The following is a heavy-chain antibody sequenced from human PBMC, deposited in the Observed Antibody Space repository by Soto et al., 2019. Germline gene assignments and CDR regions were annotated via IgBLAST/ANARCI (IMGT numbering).Heavy chain of an antibody. CDR1: GYTFTSYD. CDR2: MNPNSGNT. CDR3: AREWVGSMDG. J-gene: IGHJ6*02. V-gene: IGHV1-8*01. D-gene: IGHD3-3*01. Sequence: QVQLVQSGAEVKKPGASVKVSCKASGYTFTSYDINWVRQATGQGLEWMGWMNPNSGNTGYAQKFQGRVTMTRNTARSTAYMERSSVRAEDTAAYDCAREWVGSMDGWRQGTRVTVPS.